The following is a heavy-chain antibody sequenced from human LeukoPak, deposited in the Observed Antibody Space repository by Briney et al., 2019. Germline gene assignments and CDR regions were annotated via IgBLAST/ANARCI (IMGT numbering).Heavy chain of an antibody. CDR3: ARVLTKRQQLVMPDP. Sequence: GASVKVSCKTSGYTFTGYYMHWVRQAPGQGLEWMGWINPNSGGTNYAQKFQGRVTMTRDTSISTAYMELSRLRSDDTAVYYCARVLTKRQQLVMPDPWGQGTLVTVSS. CDR2: INPNSGGT. V-gene: IGHV1-2*02. J-gene: IGHJ5*02. D-gene: IGHD6-13*01. CDR1: GYTFTGYY.